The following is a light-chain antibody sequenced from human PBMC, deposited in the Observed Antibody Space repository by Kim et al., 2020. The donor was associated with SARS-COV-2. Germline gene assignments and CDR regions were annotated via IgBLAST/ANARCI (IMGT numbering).Light chain of an antibody. CDR1: QDIGND. Sequence: DIQMTQSPSSLSASVGDRVTITCRASQDIGNDLGWYQQNPGSAPKRLIYGASNLQSGVPSRFSGSGSETEFTLTINSLQPEDFATYFCLQHRTYAITFVQGTRLEIK. V-gene: IGKV1-17*01. CDR2: GAS. J-gene: IGKJ5*01. CDR3: LQHRTYAIT.